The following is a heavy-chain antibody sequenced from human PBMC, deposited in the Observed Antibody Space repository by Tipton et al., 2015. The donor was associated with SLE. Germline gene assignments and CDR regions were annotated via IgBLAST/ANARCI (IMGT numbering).Heavy chain of an antibody. D-gene: IGHD6-19*01. CDR3: ARATCASMSSSGWSGY. J-gene: IGHJ4*02. CDR1: GYTFTSYG. V-gene: IGHV1-18*01. Sequence: QLVQSGAEVKKPGASVKVSCKASGYTFTSYGISWVRQAPGQGLEWMGWISAYNGNTNYAQKLQGRVTMTTDTYTSTAYMELRSLRSDEPAVYYCARATCASMSSSGWSGYWGPGTLATVSS. CDR2: ISAYNGNT.